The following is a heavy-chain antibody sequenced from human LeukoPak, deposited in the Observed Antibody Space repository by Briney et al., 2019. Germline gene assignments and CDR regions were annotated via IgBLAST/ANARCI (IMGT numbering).Heavy chain of an antibody. Sequence: SETLSLTSTGSGGSISCGDCYRRWIRQPPGKGLEWIGYIYYSGSTYYNPSLKSRVTISVDTSKNQFSLKLSSVTAADTAVYYWARIMGIDGPSEVDNWGQGTLVTVSS. D-gene: IGHD1-26*01. CDR1: GGSISCGDCY. CDR3: ARIMGIDGPSEVDN. CDR2: IYYSGST. J-gene: IGHJ4*02. V-gene: IGHV4-30-4*01.